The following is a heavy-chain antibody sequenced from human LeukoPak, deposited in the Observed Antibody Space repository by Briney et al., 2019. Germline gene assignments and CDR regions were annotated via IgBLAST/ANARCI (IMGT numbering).Heavy chain of an antibody. V-gene: IGHV3-7*01. Sequence: GGSLRLSCAVSGLTFRSFWMSWVRQALGKGLEWVANINQDGSEKYFVDSVKGRFTISRDNSKNSLHLQMNTLRAEDTALYYCARERDGRFFDYWGQGTLVTVSS. CDR3: ARERDGRFFDY. CDR2: INQDGSEK. D-gene: IGHD5-24*01. J-gene: IGHJ4*02. CDR1: GLTFRSFW.